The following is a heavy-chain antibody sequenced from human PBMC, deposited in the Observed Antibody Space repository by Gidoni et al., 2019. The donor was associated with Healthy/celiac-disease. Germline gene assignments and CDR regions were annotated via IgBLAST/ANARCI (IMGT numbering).Heavy chain of an antibody. CDR1: GGSISSGGYY. V-gene: IGHV4-31*03. D-gene: IGHD3-3*01. J-gene: IGHJ4*02. CDR3: ARGVAPDGNKLY. Sequence: VQLRESSPGLVTPSQTLYRTCTVSGGSISSGGYYWSWIRQHPGKGLEWIGYIYYSRSTSYNPSLKSRVTISVYTSKKQFSLKLSSVTAPDTAVYYCARGVAPDGNKLYWVQGTLVTFSS. CDR2: IYYSRST.